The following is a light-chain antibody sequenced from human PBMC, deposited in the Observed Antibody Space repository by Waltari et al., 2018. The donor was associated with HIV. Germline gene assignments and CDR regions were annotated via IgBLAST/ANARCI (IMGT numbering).Light chain of an antibody. CDR1: SRDAGGYNY. CDR3: SSYAGSINVL. Sequence: QSALTQPPSASGSPGQSVTISCTGTSRDAGGYNYVSWYQQHPGKAPKLLIAEVSKRPSGVPDRFSGSKSGDAASLTVSGLQAEDEADYCCSSYAGSINVLFGGGTKLAVL. CDR2: EVS. J-gene: IGLJ2*01. V-gene: IGLV2-8*01.